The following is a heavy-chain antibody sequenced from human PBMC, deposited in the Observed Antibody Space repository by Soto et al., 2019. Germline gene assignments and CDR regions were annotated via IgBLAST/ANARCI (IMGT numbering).Heavy chain of an antibody. CDR1: GFTFSTYW. V-gene: IGHV3-74*01. Sequence: GGFLRLSCAASGFTFSTYWMHWVRQAPGKGLMWVSRIKSDGSSTTYADSVKGRFTISRDNAKNTLYLQMSSLRAEDTAVYYCAGEGLDTAGFFDIWGQGTMVTVSS. CDR2: IKSDGSST. J-gene: IGHJ3*02. CDR3: AGEGLDTAGFFDI. D-gene: IGHD6-13*01.